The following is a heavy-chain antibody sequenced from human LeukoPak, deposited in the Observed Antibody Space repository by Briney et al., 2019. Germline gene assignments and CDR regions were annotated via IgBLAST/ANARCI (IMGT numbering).Heavy chain of an antibody. D-gene: IGHD6-13*01. CDR3: ARDGRGYASSWYFDL. CDR1: GGSISSSSYY. Sequence: PSETLSLTCTVSGGSISSSSYYWGWIRQPAGKGLEWIGRIYTSGSTNYSPSLKSRVTLSVDTSRNQFSLRLSSVTAADTAVYYCARDGRGYASSWYFDLWGQGTLVTVSS. V-gene: IGHV4-61*02. J-gene: IGHJ4*02. CDR2: IYTSGST.